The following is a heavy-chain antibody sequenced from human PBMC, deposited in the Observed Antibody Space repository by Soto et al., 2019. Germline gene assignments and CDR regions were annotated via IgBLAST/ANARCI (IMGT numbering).Heavy chain of an antibody. D-gene: IGHD3-9*01. V-gene: IGHV4-30-2*01. CDR3: ARAGGDILTGYYN. CDR2: INHSGST. CDR1: GGSISSGGYS. J-gene: IGHJ4*02. Sequence: LSLTCAVSGGSISSGGYSWSWIRQPPGKGLEWIGYINHSGSTNYNPSLKSRVTISVDTSKNQFSLKLSSVTAADTAVYYCARAGGDILTGYYNWGQGTLVTVS.